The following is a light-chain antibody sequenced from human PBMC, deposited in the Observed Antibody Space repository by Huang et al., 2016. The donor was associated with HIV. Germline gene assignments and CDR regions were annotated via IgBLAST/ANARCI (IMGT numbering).Light chain of an antibody. CDR2: GAS. Sequence: DIVMTQSPDSLAVSLGERPTINCKSSQPISYNKNYLAWYQQKPGQSPKLLIYGASTRESGVPDRFSGSGSGTDFTLTSSSLQAEDVAVYYCQQYYSKPLTFGGGTKVEIK. CDR3: QQYYSKPLT. V-gene: IGKV4-1*01. J-gene: IGKJ4*01. CDR1: QPISYNKNY.